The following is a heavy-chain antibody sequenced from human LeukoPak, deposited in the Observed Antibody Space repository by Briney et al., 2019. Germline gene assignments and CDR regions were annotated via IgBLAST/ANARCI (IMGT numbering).Heavy chain of an antibody. J-gene: IGHJ6*04. Sequence: GGSLRFSCAPSGFSFDVYAVHWVRHAPGGGREWVSGVSWNSGSIVYADSVKGRVTISRDNAKTSLYLQMNSVRAEDTAVYYSAELGITMIGGVWGKGTPVTISS. D-gene: IGHD3-10*02. CDR3: AELGITMIGGV. V-gene: IGHV3-9*01. CDR1: GFSFDVYA. CDR2: VSWNSGSI.